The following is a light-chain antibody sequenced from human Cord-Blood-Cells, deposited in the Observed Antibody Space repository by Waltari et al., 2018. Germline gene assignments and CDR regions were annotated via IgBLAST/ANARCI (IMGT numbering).Light chain of an antibody. V-gene: IGLV2-11*01. J-gene: IGLJ3*02. CDR2: DVS. Sequence: QSALTQPRSVSGSPGQSVTISRTGISSDVGGYNYVSWYQQHPGKAPKLMIYDVSKRPSGVPDRFSGSKSGNTASLTISGLQAEDEADYYCCSYAGSYTWVFGGGTKLTVL. CDR1: SSDVGGYNY. CDR3: CSYAGSYTWV.